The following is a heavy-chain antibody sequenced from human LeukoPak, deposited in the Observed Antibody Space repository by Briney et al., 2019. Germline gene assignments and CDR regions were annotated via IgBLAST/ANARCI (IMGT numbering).Heavy chain of an antibody. CDR2: IYYSGST. J-gene: IGHJ5*02. V-gene: IGHV4-31*03. D-gene: IGHD2-15*01. CDR1: GGSISSGGYY. Sequence: SETLSLTCTVSGGSISSGGYYWSWIRQHPGKGLEWIGYIYYSGSTYYNPSLKSRVTISVDTSKNQFSLKLSSVTAADTAVYYCARAPYCSGGSCLNWFDPWGQGTLVTVSS. CDR3: ARAPYCSGGSCLNWFDP.